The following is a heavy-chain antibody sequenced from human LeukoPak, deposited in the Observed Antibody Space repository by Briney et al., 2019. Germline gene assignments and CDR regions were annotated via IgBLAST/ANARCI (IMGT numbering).Heavy chain of an antibody. CDR2: IYYSGST. D-gene: IGHD3-3*01. V-gene: IGHV4-59*01. CDR1: GGSISSYY. Sequence: SETLSLTCTVSGGSISSYYWSWIRQPPGKGLEWIGYIYYSGSTNYNPSLKSRVTISVDTSKNQFSLKLSSVTAADTAVYYCARAAREVLRFLERLSPAAFDIWGQGTMVTVSS. J-gene: IGHJ3*02. CDR3: ARAAREVLRFLERLSPAAFDI.